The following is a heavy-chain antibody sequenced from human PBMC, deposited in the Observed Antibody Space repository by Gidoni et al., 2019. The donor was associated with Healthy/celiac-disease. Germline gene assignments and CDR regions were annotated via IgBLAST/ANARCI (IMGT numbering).Heavy chain of an antibody. CDR3: ARDRVNNWFDP. J-gene: IGHJ5*02. D-gene: IGHD3-10*01. CDR1: GGSISSYY. Sequence: QVQLQESGPGLVKPSEPLSLPSPVSGGSISSYYWSWIRQPPGKGLEWIGYIYYSGSTNYNPSLKSRVTISVDTSKNQFSLKLSSVTAADTAVYYCARDRVNNWFDPWGQGTLVTVSS. CDR2: IYYSGST. V-gene: IGHV4-59*01.